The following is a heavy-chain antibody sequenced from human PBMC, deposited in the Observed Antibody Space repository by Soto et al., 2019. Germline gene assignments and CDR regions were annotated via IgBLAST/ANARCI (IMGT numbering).Heavy chain of an antibody. CDR2: ISGSGGST. J-gene: IGHJ3*02. Sequence: PGGSLRLSCAASGFTFSSYAMSWVRRAPGKGLEWVSAISGSGGSTYYADSVKGRFTISRDNSKNTLYLQMNSLRAEDTAVYYCAKGTYYDSMTDAFDIWGQGTMVTVSS. CDR3: AKGTYYDSMTDAFDI. CDR1: GFTFSSYA. V-gene: IGHV3-23*01. D-gene: IGHD3-22*01.